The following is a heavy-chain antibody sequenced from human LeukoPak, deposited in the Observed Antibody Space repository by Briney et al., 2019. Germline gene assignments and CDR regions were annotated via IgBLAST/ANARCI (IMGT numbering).Heavy chain of an antibody. D-gene: IGHD4-11*01. CDR3: ATYSTRNAREFQS. CDR1: GFIFSNCW. CDR2: IKTDAGEK. J-gene: IGHJ1*01. V-gene: IGHV3-7*01. Sequence: GGSLRLSCETSGFIFSNCWMTWVRQAPGKGLEWVANIKTDAGEKYYADSVKGRFTISGDNAKMSLYLQMNSLRVEDTAVYYCATYSTRNAREFQSWGQGTLVTVSS.